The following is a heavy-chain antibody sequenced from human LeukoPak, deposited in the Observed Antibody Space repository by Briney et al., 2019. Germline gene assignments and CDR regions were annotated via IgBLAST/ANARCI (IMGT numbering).Heavy chain of an antibody. V-gene: IGHV3-48*03. J-gene: IGHJ5*02. CDR1: GFTFSSYE. Sequence: GGSLRLSCAASGFTFSSYEMNWVRQAPGRGLGWVSYISSSGSTIYYADSVKGRFTISRDNAKNSLYLQMNSLRAEDTAVYYCAREAAAETKGGNWFDPWGQGTLVTVSS. CDR2: ISSSGSTI. CDR3: AREAAAETKGGNWFDP. D-gene: IGHD6-13*01.